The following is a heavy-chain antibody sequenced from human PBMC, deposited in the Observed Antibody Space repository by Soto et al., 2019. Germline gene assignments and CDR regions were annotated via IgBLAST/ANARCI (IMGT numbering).Heavy chain of an antibody. D-gene: IGHD1-26*01. CDR3: AKGSVMWELPSYFDY. J-gene: IGHJ4*02. Sequence: PGGSLRLSCVGSGFTFSSFEMNLVRQTPGKGLEWLSYIGRSGETIYYADSVKGRFTISRDNSKNTLYLQMNSLRAEDTAVYYCAKGSVMWELPSYFDYWGQGTRVTVSS. CDR1: GFTFSSFE. CDR2: IGRSGETI. V-gene: IGHV3-48*03.